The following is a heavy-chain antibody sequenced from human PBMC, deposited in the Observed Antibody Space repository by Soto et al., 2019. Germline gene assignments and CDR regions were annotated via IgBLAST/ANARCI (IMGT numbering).Heavy chain of an antibody. V-gene: IGHV1-46*03. CDR3: ARGGHVVVVTAAFDY. D-gene: IGHD2-21*02. CDR1: GNTVPNYA. CDR2: INPSGGHT. Sequence: ASVKVSCKASGNTVPNYAIHWVRQAPGQRLEWMGTINPSGGHTTYAQKFLGRVTMTRDTSTSTLYMELTSLRSEDTAVYYCARGGHVVVVTAAFDYWGQGTLVTVSS. J-gene: IGHJ4*02.